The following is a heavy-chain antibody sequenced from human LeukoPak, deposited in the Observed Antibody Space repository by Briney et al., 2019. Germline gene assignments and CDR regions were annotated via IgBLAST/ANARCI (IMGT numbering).Heavy chain of an antibody. CDR1: GGSISNGDHY. V-gene: IGHV4-30-4*01. Sequence: SETLSLTCTVSGGSISNGDHYWSWIRQPPGEGLEWIGEINHSGSTNYNPSLKSRVTISVDTSKNQFSLKLSSVTAADTAVYYCARGIEMATATDYWGQGTLVTVSS. CDR3: ARGIEMATATDY. D-gene: IGHD5-24*01. CDR2: INHSGST. J-gene: IGHJ4*02.